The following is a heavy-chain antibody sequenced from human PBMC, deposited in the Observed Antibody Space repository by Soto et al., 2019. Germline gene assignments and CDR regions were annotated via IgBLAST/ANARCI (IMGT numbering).Heavy chain of an antibody. V-gene: IGHV5-51*01. D-gene: IGHD1-26*01. J-gene: IGHJ6*02. CDR1: GYSFTSYW. Sequence: PGESLKISCKASGYSFTSYWIDWVRQMPGKGLEWMGIIYPGDSDTRYSPSFQGQVTISADKSISTAYLQWSSLKASDTAMYYCAAYSGSFYYGMDVWGQGTTVTVSS. CDR2: IYPGDSDT. CDR3: AAYSGSFYYGMDV.